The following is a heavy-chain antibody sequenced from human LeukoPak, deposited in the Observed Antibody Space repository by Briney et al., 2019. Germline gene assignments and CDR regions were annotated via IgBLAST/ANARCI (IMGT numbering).Heavy chain of an antibody. V-gene: IGHV4-34*01. CDR3: ARYYDSSGYWFDP. D-gene: IGHD3-22*01. CDR1: GGSFSGYY. J-gene: IGHJ5*02. CDR2: INHSGST. Sequence: SETLSLTCAVYGGSFSGYYWSWIRQPPGKGLEWIGEINHSGSTNYNPSLKSRVTISVDTSKNQFSLKLSSVTAADTAVYYCARYYDSSGYWFDPWGQGTLATVSS.